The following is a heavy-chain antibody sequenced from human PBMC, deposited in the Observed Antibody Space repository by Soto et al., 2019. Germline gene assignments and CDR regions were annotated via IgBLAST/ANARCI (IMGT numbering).Heavy chain of an antibody. J-gene: IGHJ6*02. CDR3: AKGLLDSPSPIKHKTNYYYYSGKDV. V-gene: IGHV3-43*01. Sequence: EVQLVESGGVVVQPGGSLRLSCAASGFTFDDYTMHWVRQAPGKGLEWVSLISWDGGSTYYADSVKGRFTISRDNSKNSLYLQMNSLRTEDSALYYCAKGLLDSPSPIKHKTNYYYYSGKDVRGQGTTVTV. D-gene: IGHD1-1*01. CDR1: GFTFDDYT. CDR2: ISWDGGST.